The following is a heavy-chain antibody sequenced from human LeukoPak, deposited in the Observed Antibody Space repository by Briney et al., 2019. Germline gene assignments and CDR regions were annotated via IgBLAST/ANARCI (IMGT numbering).Heavy chain of an antibody. Sequence: GGSMRLSCGASGFTFSSYAMSWVRQAPGKGLEWVSGIRTNGGGTSYADSGRGRLTVSRDNPRNMQYMEMNSLRAEDTDVYYCSVMHRYYNGSGYWIQWGQGTLVTVSS. D-gene: IGHD3-22*01. CDR1: GFTFSSYA. V-gene: IGHV3-23*01. CDR2: IRTNGGGT. J-gene: IGHJ4*02. CDR3: SVMHRYYNGSGYWIQ.